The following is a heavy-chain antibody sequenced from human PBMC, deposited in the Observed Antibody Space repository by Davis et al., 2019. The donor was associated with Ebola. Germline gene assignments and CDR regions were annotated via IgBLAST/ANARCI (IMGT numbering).Heavy chain of an antibody. Sequence: PGGSLRLSCAASGFTFDDYTMHWVRQAPGKGLEWVSLISWDGGSTYYADSVKGRFTISRDNAKNSLYLQMNSLRAEDTAVYYCARAGYDIAADYWGQGTLVTVSS. V-gene: IGHV3-43*01. CDR2: ISWDGGST. J-gene: IGHJ4*02. D-gene: IGHD3-9*01. CDR3: ARAGYDIAADY. CDR1: GFTFDDYT.